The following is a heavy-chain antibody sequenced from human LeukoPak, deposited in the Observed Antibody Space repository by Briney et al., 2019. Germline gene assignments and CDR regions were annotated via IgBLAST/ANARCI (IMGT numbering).Heavy chain of an antibody. D-gene: IGHD3-22*01. Sequence: GGSLRLSCAASGFTFSSYAMSWVRQAPGKGLEWVSAISGSGGSTYYADSVKGRSTISRDNSKNTLYLQMNSLRAEDTAVYYCAREFAIYYYDSSGYYYVYFDYWGQGTLVTVSS. J-gene: IGHJ4*02. V-gene: IGHV3-23*01. CDR2: ISGSGGST. CDR3: AREFAIYYYDSSGYYYVYFDY. CDR1: GFTFSSYA.